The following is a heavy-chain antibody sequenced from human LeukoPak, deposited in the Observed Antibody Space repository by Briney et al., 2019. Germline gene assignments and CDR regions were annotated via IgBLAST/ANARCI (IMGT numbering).Heavy chain of an antibody. CDR1: GGSISSGSYY. Sequence: PSETLSLTCTVSGGSISSGSYYWSWIRQPAGKGLEWIGRIYTSGSTNYNPSLKSRVTISVDTSKNQFSLKLSSVTAADTAVYYCARVLYYDSSGYYIDYWGQGTLVTVSS. CDR2: IYTSGST. J-gene: IGHJ4*02. D-gene: IGHD3-22*01. V-gene: IGHV4-61*02. CDR3: ARVLYYDSSGYYIDY.